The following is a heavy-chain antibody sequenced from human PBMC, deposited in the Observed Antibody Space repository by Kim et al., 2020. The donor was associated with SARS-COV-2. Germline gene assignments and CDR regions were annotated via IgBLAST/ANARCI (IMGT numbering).Heavy chain of an antibody. Sequence: GGSLRLSCAASGFTFSSYAMSWVRQAPGKGLEWVSAISGSGGSTYYADSVKGRFTISRDNSKNTLYLQMNSLRAEDTAVYYCAKLLVGRYSSGWVPAFDIWGQGTMVTVSS. V-gene: IGHV3-23*01. CDR3: AKLLVGRYSSGWVPAFDI. J-gene: IGHJ3*02. CDR1: GFTFSSYA. D-gene: IGHD6-19*01. CDR2: ISGSGGST.